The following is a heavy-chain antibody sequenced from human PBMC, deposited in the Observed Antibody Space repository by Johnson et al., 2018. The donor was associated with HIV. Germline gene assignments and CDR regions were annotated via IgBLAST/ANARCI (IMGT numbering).Heavy chain of an antibody. CDR1: GFTFSSYW. CDR2: IKQDGSEK. D-gene: IGHD5-18*01. CDR3: ARDTYSSDACDI. Sequence: MLLVESGGGLVQPGESLRLSCAASGFTFSSYWMSWVRQAPGKGLEWVANIKQDGSEKYYVDSVKGRFTISRDNAKNSVYLQMDGLRDEDTALYFCARDTYSSDACDIWGQGTMVTVSS. V-gene: IGHV3-7*03. J-gene: IGHJ3*02.